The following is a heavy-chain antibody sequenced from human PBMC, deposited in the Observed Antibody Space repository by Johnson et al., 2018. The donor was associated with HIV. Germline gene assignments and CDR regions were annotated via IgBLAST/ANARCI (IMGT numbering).Heavy chain of an antibody. J-gene: IGHJ3*02. D-gene: IGHD6-19*01. CDR3: VSSGCQRCAFDI. CDR2: IKCDGSEK. V-gene: IGHV3-52*01. CDR1: GFIFSSSW. Sequence: VQLVESGGGVVQPGMSLRLSCAASGFIFSSSWMHWVCQAPEKGLEWVADIKCDGSEKYYADSVQGRFTISRDNSKNTLYLQMNSLKAEDTAVYYCVSSGCQRCAFDIWGQGTMVTVSS.